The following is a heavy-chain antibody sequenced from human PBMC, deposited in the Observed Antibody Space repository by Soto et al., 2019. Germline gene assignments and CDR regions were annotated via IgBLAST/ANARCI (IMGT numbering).Heavy chain of an antibody. Sequence: SETLSLTCTVSGGSVSGGGYSWNWIRQPPGKGLEWIGYIYSSASTSYNPSLKSRVTISVDTPRNQFSLKMSSVSAADTAVYYCARDRVPAASSYGMDVWGQGTTVTVSS. CDR3: ARDRVPAASSYGMDV. CDR1: GGSVSGGGYS. V-gene: IGHV4-61*08. CDR2: IYSSAST. J-gene: IGHJ6*02. D-gene: IGHD2-2*01.